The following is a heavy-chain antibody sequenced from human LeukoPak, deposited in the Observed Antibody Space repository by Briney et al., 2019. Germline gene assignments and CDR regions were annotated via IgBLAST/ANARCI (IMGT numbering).Heavy chain of an antibody. CDR3: AKDGDDCIDS. Sequence: GGSLRLSCAASGFTFSSYDMHWVRQAPGKGLEWVAFVRYDGGNEYYGDSVRGRFTISRDNFRNTLSLYMASLTPEDTAVYYCAKDGDDCIDSWGQGTLVTVSS. CDR2: VRYDGGNE. J-gene: IGHJ4*02. D-gene: IGHD3-22*01. V-gene: IGHV3-30*02. CDR1: GFTFSSYD.